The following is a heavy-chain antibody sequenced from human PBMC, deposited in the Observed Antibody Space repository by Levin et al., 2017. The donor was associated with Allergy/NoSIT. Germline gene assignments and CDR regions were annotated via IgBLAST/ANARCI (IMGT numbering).Heavy chain of an antibody. D-gene: IGHD6-19*01. V-gene: IGHV3-23*01. CDR1: GFTFSSYA. CDR3: AKSYSSGWYMWFDP. Sequence: ETLSLTCAASGFTFSSYAMSWVRQAPGKGLEWVSAISGSGGSTYYADSVKGRFTISRDNSKNTLYLQMNSLRAEDTAVYYCAKSYSSGWYMWFDPWGQGTLVTVSS. CDR2: ISGSGGST. J-gene: IGHJ5*02.